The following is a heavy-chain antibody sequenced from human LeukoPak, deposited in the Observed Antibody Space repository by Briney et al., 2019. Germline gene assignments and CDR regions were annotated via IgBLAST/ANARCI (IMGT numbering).Heavy chain of an antibody. CDR2: IYPVVSDT. CDR1: GYSFTSSW. V-gene: IGHV5-51*01. J-gene: IGHJ5*02. CDR3: ERIDSGGFDP. Sequence: GESLQISCNGSGYSFTSSWIVWVRHMPGKGLEWMGIIYPVVSDTTYSPSFQGQVTISADKYIRPAYLQWSSLTNYATAMYYCERIDSGGFDPWGQGTMVTVSS. D-gene: IGHD3-10*01.